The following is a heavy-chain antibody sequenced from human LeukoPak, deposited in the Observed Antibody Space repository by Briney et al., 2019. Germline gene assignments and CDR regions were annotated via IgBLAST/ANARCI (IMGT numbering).Heavy chain of an antibody. D-gene: IGHD2-21*02. CDR2: IIPILGIA. V-gene: IGHV1-69*04. Sequence: GGSLRLSCAASGFTFSSYAISWVRQAPGQGLEWMGRIIPILGIANYAQKFQGRVTITADKSTSTAYMELSSLRSEDTAVYYCARDQNQPLLGYFDYWGQGTLVTVSS. CDR3: ARDQNQPLLGYFDY. J-gene: IGHJ4*02. CDR1: GFTFSSYA.